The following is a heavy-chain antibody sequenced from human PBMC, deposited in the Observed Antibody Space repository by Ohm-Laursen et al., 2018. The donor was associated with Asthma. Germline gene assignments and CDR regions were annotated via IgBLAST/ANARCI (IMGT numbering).Heavy chain of an antibody. CDR2: ISSSGSTI. Sequence: GSLRLSCAASGFTFDDYAMSWIRQAPGKGLEWVSYISSSGSTIYYADSVKGRFTISRDNAKNSLYLQMNSLRAEDTAVYYCARDRGYCGGDCYYYYYYYGMDVWGQGTTVTVSS. J-gene: IGHJ6*02. V-gene: IGHV3-11*01. CDR3: ARDRGYCGGDCYYYYYYYGMDV. D-gene: IGHD2-21*01. CDR1: GFTFDDYA.